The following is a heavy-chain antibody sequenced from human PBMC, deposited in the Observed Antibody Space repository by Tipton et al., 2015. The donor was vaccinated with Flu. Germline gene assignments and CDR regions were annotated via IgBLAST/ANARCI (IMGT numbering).Heavy chain of an antibody. CDR3: ARDYPGRGGYYEGSGSYAHANYGSDG. CDR1: GYTFTSYG. Sequence: QLVQSGAEVKKPGASVKVSCKASGYTFTSYGISWVRQAPGQGLEWMGWISAYTGNTNYAQKLQGRVTMTTATSTSTAYTGLRSLRSDDRAVYYCARDYPGRGGYYEGSGSYAHANYGSDGWGQGTTGTVSS. J-gene: IGHJ6*02. V-gene: IGHV1-18*01. D-gene: IGHD3-10*01. CDR2: ISAYTGNT.